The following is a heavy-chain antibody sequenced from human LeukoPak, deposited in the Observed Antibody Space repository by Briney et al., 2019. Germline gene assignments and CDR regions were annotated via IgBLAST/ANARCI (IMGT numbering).Heavy chain of an antibody. CDR3: ARDPRYCTNGVCFNIDV. CDR2: INTNTGNP. J-gene: IGHJ6*03. V-gene: IGHV7-4-1*02. D-gene: IGHD2-8*01. CDR1: GYTFTSHA. Sequence: GASVKVSCKASGYTFTSHAINWVRQAPGQGLEWMGWINTNTGNPTYAQGFTGRFVFSLDTSVSTAYLQISSLKAEDTAVYYCARDPRYCTNGVCFNIDVWGKGTTVTVSS.